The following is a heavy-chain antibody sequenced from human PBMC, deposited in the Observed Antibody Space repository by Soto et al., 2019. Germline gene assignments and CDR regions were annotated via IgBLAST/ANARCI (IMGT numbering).Heavy chain of an antibody. V-gene: IGHV3-9*01. D-gene: IGHD3-22*01. Sequence: EVQLVESGGGLVQPGRSLRLSCAASGFMFDDFAMHWVRQAPGKGLEWVSGISWNSGDVAYADSVKGRFTISRDNAKHSVYLHLNSLRPEDTALYYFAKAPNVVTHWFDPWGKGTLVTVSS. CDR2: ISWNSGDV. CDR1: GFMFDDFA. CDR3: AKAPNVVTHWFDP. J-gene: IGHJ5*02.